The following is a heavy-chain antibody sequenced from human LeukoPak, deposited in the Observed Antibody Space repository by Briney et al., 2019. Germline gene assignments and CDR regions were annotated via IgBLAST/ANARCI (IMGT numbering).Heavy chain of an antibody. Sequence: PGGSLRLSCAASGFTFDDYAMHWVRQAPGKGLEWVSGISWNSGSIGYADSVKGRFTISRDNAKNSLYLQMNSLRAEDTALYYCAKADYSSSWYLAFDIWGQGTMVTVSS. J-gene: IGHJ3*02. CDR2: ISWNSGSI. V-gene: IGHV3-9*01. CDR1: GFTFDDYA. CDR3: AKADYSSSWYLAFDI. D-gene: IGHD6-13*01.